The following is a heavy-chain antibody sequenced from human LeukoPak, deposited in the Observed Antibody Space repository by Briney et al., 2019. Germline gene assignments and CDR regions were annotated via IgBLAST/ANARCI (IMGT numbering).Heavy chain of an antibody. J-gene: IGHJ4*02. V-gene: IGHV5-10-1*01. D-gene: IGHD2-15*01. CDR1: GYSFTSYW. CDR3: ARQPRCCSGGSCSLFDYFDY. CDR2: IDPSDSYT. Sequence: GESLRISCKGSGYSFTSYWITWVRQMPGKGLEWMGRIDPSDSYTNYNPSFQGHVTISADKSISTGYLQWSSLKASDTAMYYCARQPRCCSGGSCSLFDYFDYWGQGTLVTVSS.